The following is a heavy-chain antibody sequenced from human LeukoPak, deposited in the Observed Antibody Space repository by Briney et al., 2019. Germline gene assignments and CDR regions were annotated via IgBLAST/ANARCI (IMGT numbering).Heavy chain of an antibody. D-gene: IGHD2-2*01. CDR1: GFTFSVYG. V-gene: IGHV3-11*04. J-gene: IGHJ6*03. CDR2: IMSGGTTI. Sequence: PGGSLRHSCALSGFTFSVYGMSCVRQAPGKWLECLSHIMSGGTTIYYADSVKGRFTVTRDNVENSLFLQMNSLSVDDTAVYYCVRDFEVPAAAPDYYYFYYMDVWGTGTTVTVSS. CDR3: VRDFEVPAAAPDYYYFYYMDV.